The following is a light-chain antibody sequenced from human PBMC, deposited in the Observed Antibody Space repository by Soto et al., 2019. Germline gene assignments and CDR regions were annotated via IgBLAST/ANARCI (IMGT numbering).Light chain of an antibody. Sequence: EIVLTQSPATLSLSPGERATLSCRANQSVSSYLAWYQKTPGQDPRRLSYDASNRATGIPARFSGSGSGTDFTLTISRLEPEDFAGYYCQLRSNWPFTFGQGTLLESK. J-gene: IGKJ5*01. CDR3: QLRSNWPFT. V-gene: IGKV3-11*01. CDR2: DAS. CDR1: QSVSSY.